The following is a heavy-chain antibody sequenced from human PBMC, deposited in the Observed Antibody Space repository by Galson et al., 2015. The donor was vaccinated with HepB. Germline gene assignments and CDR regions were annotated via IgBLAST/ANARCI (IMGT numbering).Heavy chain of an antibody. J-gene: IGHJ6*02. CDR3: SRFDYYLGLDG. CDR2: INPRGGDT. D-gene: IGHD3-10*01. CDR1: GYKFTNYN. V-gene: IGHV1-46*03. Sequence: SVKVSCKASGYKFTNYNIHWIRQAPGQGLEWMARINPRGGDTTFSQTFRDRVTVTSERSTSTVYMEMNSLTSEDAAVYYCSRFDYYLGLDGWGQGATVIVSS.